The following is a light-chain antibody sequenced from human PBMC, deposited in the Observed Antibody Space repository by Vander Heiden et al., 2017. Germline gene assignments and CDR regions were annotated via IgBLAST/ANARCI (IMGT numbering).Light chain of an antibody. Sequence: VVLTQSPVTLSLASGERATLSCTASQSLTSGYLAWYQQKPGQAPRLVISGASSRATGIPDRFYGSGSGTDFTLTISRLEPEDSAVYYCQHYGGSPLFTFGPGTKVDIK. CDR3: QHYGGSPLFT. J-gene: IGKJ3*01. CDR1: QSLTSGY. CDR2: GAS. V-gene: IGKV3-20*01.